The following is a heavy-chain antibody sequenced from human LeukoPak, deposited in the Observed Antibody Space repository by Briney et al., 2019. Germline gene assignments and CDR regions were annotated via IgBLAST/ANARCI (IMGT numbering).Heavy chain of an antibody. V-gene: IGHV1-69*05. CDR3: ARHSSGWYLDDY. D-gene: IGHD6-19*01. J-gene: IGHJ4*02. CDR1: GGTFSSYA. Sequence: SSVKVSCKASGGTFSSYAISWVRQAPGQGLEWMGGIIPIFGTANYAQKFQGRVTITTDESTSTAYMELSSLRSEDTAVYYCARHSSGWYLDDYWGQGTLVTASS. CDR2: IIPIFGTA.